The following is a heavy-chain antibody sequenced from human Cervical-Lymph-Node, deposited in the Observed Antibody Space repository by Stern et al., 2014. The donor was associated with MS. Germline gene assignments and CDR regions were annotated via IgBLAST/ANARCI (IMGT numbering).Heavy chain of an antibody. CDR1: GFTFSSYS. Sequence: VQLVESGGGVVQLGRSLKLSCAAYGFTFSSYSMHWVRQAPGRGLEWVALIWYDGSATHYAGSGKGRFTISRDTSKNTLYLQMNSLRAEDTAVYFCARDLDYYYYYGMDFWGQGTTVTVSS. CDR3: ARDLDYYYYYGMDF. J-gene: IGHJ6*02. V-gene: IGHV3-33*01. CDR2: IWYDGSAT.